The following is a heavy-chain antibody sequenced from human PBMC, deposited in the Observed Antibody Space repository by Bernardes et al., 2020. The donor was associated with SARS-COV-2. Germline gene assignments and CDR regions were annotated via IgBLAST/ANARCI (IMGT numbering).Heavy chain of an antibody. J-gene: IGHJ4*02. CDR2: INFSGFTT. CDR1: GFTFSSYT. Sequence: GGSLRLSCAASGFTFSSYTMSWVRQAPGKGLEWVSSINFSGFTTYYADSVKGRFTISRDNSMNTLFLQMSSLGAEDTAVYYCAKDYCGGDCDFFDYWGQGTLVSVSS. D-gene: IGHD2-21*02. V-gene: IGHV3-23*01. CDR3: AKDYCGGDCDFFDY.